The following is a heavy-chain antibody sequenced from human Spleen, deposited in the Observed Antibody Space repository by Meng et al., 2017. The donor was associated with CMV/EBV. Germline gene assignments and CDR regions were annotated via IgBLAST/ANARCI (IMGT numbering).Heavy chain of an antibody. D-gene: IGHD2-15*01. CDR2: ISSSSSYI. J-gene: IGHJ4*02. V-gene: IGHV3-21*01. CDR1: GFTFSSYS. Sequence: GESLKISCAASGFTFSSYSMNWVRQAPGKGLEWVSSISSSSSYIYYADSVKGRFTISRDNAKNSLYLQMNSLRAEDTAVYYCARAPKDCSGSTCSLYFDYWGQGTLVTVSS. CDR3: ARAPKDCSGSTCSLYFDY.